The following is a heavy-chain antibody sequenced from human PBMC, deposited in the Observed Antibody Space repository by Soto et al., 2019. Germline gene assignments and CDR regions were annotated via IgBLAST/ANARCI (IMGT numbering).Heavy chain of an antibody. V-gene: IGHV3-66*01. J-gene: IGHJ4*02. CDR1: GFTVSSNY. Sequence: EVQLVESGGGLVQPGGSLRLSCAASGFTVSSNYMSWARQAPGKGLEWVSVIYSGGSTYYADSVKGRFTISRDNSKNTLYLQMNSLRAEDTAVYYCRIVVISSHDYWGQGTLVTVSS. CDR2: IYSGGST. D-gene: IGHD3-22*01. CDR3: RIVVISSHDY.